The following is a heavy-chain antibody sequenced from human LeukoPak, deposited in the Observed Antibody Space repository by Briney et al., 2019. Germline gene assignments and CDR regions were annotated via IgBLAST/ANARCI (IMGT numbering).Heavy chain of an antibody. J-gene: IGHJ4*02. D-gene: IGHD2-15*01. CDR1: GFTFSSYS. Sequence: GGPLRLSCAASGFTFSSYSMNWVRQAPGKGLEWVSYISSSSSTIYYADSVKGRFTISRDNAKNSLYLQMNSLRAEDTAVYYCARTRIGYCSGGSCYRYPFDYWGQGTLVTVSS. CDR3: ARTRIGYCSGGSCYRYPFDY. V-gene: IGHV3-48*01. CDR2: ISSSSSTI.